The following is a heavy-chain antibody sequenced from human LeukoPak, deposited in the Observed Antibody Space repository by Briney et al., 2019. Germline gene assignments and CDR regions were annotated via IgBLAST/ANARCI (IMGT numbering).Heavy chain of an antibody. CDR3: ARGSGTYYVTDFDY. J-gene: IGHJ4*02. CDR1: GFTFSSHD. D-gene: IGHD1-26*01. Sequence: GGSLRLSCVASGFTFSSHDMHWVRQATGKGLEWVSTTGTDGDTYYPGSVKGRFTVSRENAKNSLYLQMNSLRAEDTAIYYCARGSGTYYVTDFDYWGQGTLVTVSS. V-gene: IGHV3-13*01. CDR2: TGTDGDT.